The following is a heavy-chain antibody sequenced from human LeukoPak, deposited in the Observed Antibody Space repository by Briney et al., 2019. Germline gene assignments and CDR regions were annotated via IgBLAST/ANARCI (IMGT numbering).Heavy chain of an antibody. CDR2: IYYSGST. CDR3: ARYDGYSGYDGNFDY. D-gene: IGHD5-12*01. J-gene: IGHJ4*02. Sequence: SETLSLTCTVSGGSISSYYWSWIRQPPGKGLEWIGYIYYSGSTNYNPSLKSRATISVDTSKNQFSLKLSSVTAADTAVYYCARYDGYSGYDGNFDYWGQGTLVTVSS. CDR1: GGSISSYY. V-gene: IGHV4-59*01.